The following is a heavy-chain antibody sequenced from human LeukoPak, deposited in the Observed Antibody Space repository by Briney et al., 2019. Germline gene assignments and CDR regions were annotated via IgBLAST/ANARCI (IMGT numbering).Heavy chain of an antibody. CDR2: IYPSDSDT. V-gene: IGHV5-51*01. Sequence: GESLKISCRGSGYSFSNYWIAWVRPMPGKGLEWMGVIYPSDSDTKYSPSFQGQVTISVDKSISTAYLQWSSLKASGTAMYYCARKGAHFDYWGQGTLVTVSS. D-gene: IGHD1-26*01. CDR1: GYSFSNYW. CDR3: ARKGAHFDY. J-gene: IGHJ4*02.